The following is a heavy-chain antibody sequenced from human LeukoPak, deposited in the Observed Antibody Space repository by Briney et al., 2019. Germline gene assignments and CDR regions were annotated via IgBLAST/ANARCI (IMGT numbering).Heavy chain of an antibody. D-gene: IGHD2-2*01. Sequence: GGSLRLSCAASGFTFSSYSMNWVRQAPGKGLEWVSAISSSSSYIYYADSVKGRFTISRDNAKNSLYLQMNSLRAEDTAVYYCARAPVLGYCSSTICYGTMWFDPWGQGTLVTVSS. CDR2: ISSSSSYI. CDR3: ARAPVLGYCSSTICYGTMWFDP. V-gene: IGHV3-21*01. J-gene: IGHJ5*02. CDR1: GFTFSSYS.